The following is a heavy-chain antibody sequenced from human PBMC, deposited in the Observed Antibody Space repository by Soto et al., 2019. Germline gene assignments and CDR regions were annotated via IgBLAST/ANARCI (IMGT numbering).Heavy chain of an antibody. D-gene: IGHD4-17*01. CDR2: ISSNGDYI. CDR3: ARGNHGRFDY. CDR1: GFTFSSYA. V-gene: IGHV3-64*04. J-gene: IGHJ4*02. Sequence: GGSLRLSCAASGFTFSSYAMHWVRQAPGKGLEYVSAISSNGDYIHYSDSVQGRFTISRDNSKNTLYLQMNSLRADDTAVFYCARGNHGRFDYWGQGSLVPVSS.